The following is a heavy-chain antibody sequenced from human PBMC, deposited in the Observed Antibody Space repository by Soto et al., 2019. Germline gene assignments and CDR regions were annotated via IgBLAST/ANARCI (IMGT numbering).Heavy chain of an antibody. CDR3: ARLRVDIWSASFFDY. V-gene: IGHV1-3*01. D-gene: IGHD3-3*01. CDR1: GYTFTTFA. CDR2: INAGNGNT. J-gene: IGHJ4*02. Sequence: QVQLVQSGAEVKKPGASVKVACKTSGYTFTTFAMHWVRQAPGQGLEWMGYINAGNGNTKYSQKFQDRVTITSDTSARTVYMELSSLTSEDTATYYCARLRVDIWSASFFDYWGQGTLVTVSS.